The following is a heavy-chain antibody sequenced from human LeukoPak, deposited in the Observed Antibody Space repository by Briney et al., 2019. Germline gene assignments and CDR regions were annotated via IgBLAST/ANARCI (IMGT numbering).Heavy chain of an antibody. J-gene: IGHJ4*02. CDR2: ISSSSNFI. Sequence: GGSLRLSCAASGFTFNSFRMNWVRQAPDKGLEWVSSISSSSNFIYYADSVRGRFTISRDNAKNSLYLQMNSLRAEDTAVYYCVREYSGWLAAAGAWGQGVLVTVSS. V-gene: IGHV3-21*01. CDR1: GFTFNSFR. D-gene: IGHD6-13*01. CDR3: VREYSGWLAAAGA.